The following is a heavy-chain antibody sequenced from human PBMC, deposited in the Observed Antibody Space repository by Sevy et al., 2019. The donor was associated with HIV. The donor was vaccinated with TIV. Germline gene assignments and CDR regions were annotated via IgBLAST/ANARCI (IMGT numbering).Heavy chain of an antibody. D-gene: IGHD2-2*01. CDR3: ARPLGFCTSTSCPYIFDL. Sequence: GGSLRLSCAASGFTFSSYGMHWVRQVPGKGLEWISYISSTSSTIFYRDSVMDRFTISRDNAKKSLYLQMNSLRAEDTAVYYCARPLGFCTSTSCPYIFDLWGQGTMVTVSS. CDR1: GFTFSSYG. J-gene: IGHJ3*01. CDR2: ISSTSSTI. V-gene: IGHV3-48*01.